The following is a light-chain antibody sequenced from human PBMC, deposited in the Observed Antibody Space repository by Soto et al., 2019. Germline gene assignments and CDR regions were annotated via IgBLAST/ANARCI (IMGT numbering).Light chain of an antibody. Sequence: DIQMTQSPSTLSASPGDRVTITCRASQSISNWLAWYQQKPGKAPNLLIYYASKLESGVPSRVSGSGSGTEFNLTISRLQPDDFASYYCQHYHSFPHTFGQGAKLEIK. CDR1: QSISNW. J-gene: IGKJ2*01. CDR2: YAS. V-gene: IGKV1-5*01. CDR3: QHYHSFPHT.